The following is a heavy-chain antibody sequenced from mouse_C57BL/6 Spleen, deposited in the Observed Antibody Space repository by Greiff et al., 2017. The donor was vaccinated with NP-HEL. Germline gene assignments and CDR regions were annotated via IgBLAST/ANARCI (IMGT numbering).Heavy chain of an antibody. CDR3: ARGGIYYSGRGYFDY. D-gene: IGHD2-1*01. CDR1: GYSITSGYY. Sequence: EVQLQESGPGLVKPSQSLSLTCSVTGYSITSGYYWNWIRQFPGNKLEWMCYISYDGSNNYNPSLKNRISITRETSKNQFFLKLNSVTTEDTATYYCARGGIYYSGRGYFDYWGQGTTLTVSS. CDR2: ISYDGSN. J-gene: IGHJ2*01. V-gene: IGHV3-6*01.